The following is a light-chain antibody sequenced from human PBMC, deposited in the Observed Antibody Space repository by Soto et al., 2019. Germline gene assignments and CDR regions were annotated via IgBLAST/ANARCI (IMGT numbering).Light chain of an antibody. V-gene: IGLV3-1*01. Sequence: SYELTQPPSVSVSPGQTASITCSGDKLGDKYASWYQQRPGQSPVLVIYQDNKRPSGIPERFSCSNSGNTATLTISGTQAMDEADYYCQAWDSSVVFGGGTKVTVL. CDR2: QDN. J-gene: IGLJ2*01. CDR3: QAWDSSVV. CDR1: KLGDKY.